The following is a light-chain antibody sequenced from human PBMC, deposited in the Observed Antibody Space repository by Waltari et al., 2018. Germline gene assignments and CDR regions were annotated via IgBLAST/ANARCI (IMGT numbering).Light chain of an antibody. CDR3: QQRSNWPPWT. CDR2: DAS. Sequence: EIVLTQSPGTLSLSPGERATLSCRASQSVSRYLAWYQQKPGQAPRLLIYDASNRATGIPARFSGGGSGTDFTLTISSLESEDFAVYYCQQRSNWPPWTFGQGTKVEIK. J-gene: IGKJ1*01. V-gene: IGKV3-11*01. CDR1: QSVSRY.